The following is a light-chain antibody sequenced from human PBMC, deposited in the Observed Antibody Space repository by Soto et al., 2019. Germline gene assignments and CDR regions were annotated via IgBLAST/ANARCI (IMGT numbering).Light chain of an antibody. CDR1: QSISSW. CDR2: DAS. Sequence: DIQMTQSPSTLSASVGDRVTITCRASQSISSWLAWYQQKPGKAPKLLIYDASNLESGVPSRFSGSGSGTDFTLTISSLQPDDSATYYCQQYNSYSKTFGQGTKLEIK. CDR3: QQYNSYSKT. V-gene: IGKV1-5*01. J-gene: IGKJ2*01.